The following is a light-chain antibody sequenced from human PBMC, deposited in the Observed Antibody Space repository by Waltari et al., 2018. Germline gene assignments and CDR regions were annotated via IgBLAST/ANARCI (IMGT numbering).Light chain of an antibody. V-gene: IGLV3-9*01. CDR1: KIGRKN. Sequence: SYELTQPLSESVAVGQTARISCGGDKIGRKNVHWDQQKPGQAPVLVIYRDNNRPSGIPERFSGSNTGNTATLTISGAQGGDEADYYCQVWESTTANVFGGGTKLTVL. CDR3: QVWESTTANV. J-gene: IGLJ2*01. CDR2: RDN.